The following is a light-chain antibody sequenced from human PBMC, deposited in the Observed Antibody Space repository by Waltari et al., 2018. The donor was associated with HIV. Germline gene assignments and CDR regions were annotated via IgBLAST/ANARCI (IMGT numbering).Light chain of an antibody. J-gene: IGLJ3*02. CDR2: YTK. CDR3: SSFSSSGSVR. Sequence: QSALTQPVSVSGSPGLSITISCLGTIDDIGLLNTVSWYLNPPDSPPKLIIVYTKSRPSGIPSLFSGAKSGTTASLTISGLQSGDEGHYYCSSFSSSGSVRFGGGTKVTV. V-gene: IGLV2-14*01. CDR1: IDDIGLLNT.